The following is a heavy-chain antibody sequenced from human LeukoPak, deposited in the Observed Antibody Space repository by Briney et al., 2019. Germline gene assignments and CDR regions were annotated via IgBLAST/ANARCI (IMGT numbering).Heavy chain of an antibody. D-gene: IGHD3-10*01. CDR2: IYYSGST. V-gene: IGHV4-59*01. Sequence: SETLSLTCTVSGGSISNYWSWIRQPPGKGLEWIGYIYYSGSTNYNPSLKSRVTISVDTSKNQFSLKLSSVTAADTAVYYCARDPGSSWFDPWGQGTLVTVSS. J-gene: IGHJ5*02. CDR1: GGSISNY. CDR3: ARDPGSSWFDP.